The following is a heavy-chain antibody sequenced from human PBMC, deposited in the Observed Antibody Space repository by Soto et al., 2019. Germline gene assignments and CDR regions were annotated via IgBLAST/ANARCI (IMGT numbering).Heavy chain of an antibody. Sequence: GGSLRLSCAASGFTFSSYNMNWVRQAPGKGLEWLSYITSGRTTIYYADSVKGRFTISRDNAKNSLYLQMNSLRADDTAVYYYAREPARYYDFWSGYLNYFDYWGQGTLVTVSS. CDR3: AREPARYYDFWSGYLNYFDY. CDR1: GFTFSSYN. J-gene: IGHJ4*02. D-gene: IGHD3-3*01. V-gene: IGHV3-48*01. CDR2: ITSGRTTI.